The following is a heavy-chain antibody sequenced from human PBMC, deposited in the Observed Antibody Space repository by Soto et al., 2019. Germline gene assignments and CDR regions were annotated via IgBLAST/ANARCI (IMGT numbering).Heavy chain of an antibody. CDR2: IYYSGST. D-gene: IGHD6-13*01. CDR1: AGSISSSSYY. CDR3: ARRPGTHFDY. V-gene: IGHV4-39*01. Sequence: QLQLQESGPGLVKPSATLSLTCTVSAGSISSSSYYWGWIRQPPGKGLEWIGSIYYSGSTYYNPSLNGRVTISVDTSKNQFSLKLSSVTAADTAVYYCARRPGTHFDYWGQGTLVTVSS. J-gene: IGHJ4*02.